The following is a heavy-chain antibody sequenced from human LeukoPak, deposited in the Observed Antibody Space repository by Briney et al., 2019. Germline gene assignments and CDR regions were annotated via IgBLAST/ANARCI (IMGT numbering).Heavy chain of an antibody. D-gene: IGHD3-22*01. V-gene: IGHV1-46*01. J-gene: IGHJ4*02. CDR1: GYTFTSSY. Sequence: GASVKVSCKASGYTFTSSYIHWVRQALGQGLEWMGIINPSGGSTNYPQNFQGRVTMTRDTPTSTVYMDLSSLRSEDTAVYYCAKSYDSSGPTIDYWGQGTLVTVSS. CDR3: AKSYDSSGPTIDY. CDR2: INPSGGST.